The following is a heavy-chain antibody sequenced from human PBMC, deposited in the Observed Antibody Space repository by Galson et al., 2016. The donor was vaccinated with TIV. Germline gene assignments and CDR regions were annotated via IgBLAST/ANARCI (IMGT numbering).Heavy chain of an antibody. Sequence: SLRLSCAASGFTFSSYWMSWVRQAPGKGLEWVANIKQDGSEKYYVDSVKGRFTISRDNAQTSLYLQMDSLRAEDTAVYYCARMLFDIVGAPAATPTGYFDPWGQGTLVTVSS. D-gene: IGHD2-2*01. CDR1: GFTFSSYW. CDR2: IKQDGSEK. V-gene: IGHV3-7*01. CDR3: ARMLFDIVGAPAATPTGYFDP. J-gene: IGHJ5*02.